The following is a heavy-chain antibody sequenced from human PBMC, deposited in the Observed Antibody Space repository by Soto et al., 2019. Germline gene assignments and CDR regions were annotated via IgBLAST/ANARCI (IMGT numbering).Heavy chain of an antibody. CDR1: GGSISSSSYY. CDR2: IYYSGST. Sequence: PSETLSLTCTVSGGSISSSSYYWGWNRQPPGKGLEWIGSIYYSGSTYYNPSLKSRVTISVDTSKNQFSLKLSSVTAADTAVYYFARPHSSSSLECFDPWGQGTLVTVSS. V-gene: IGHV4-39*01. D-gene: IGHD6-6*01. J-gene: IGHJ5*02. CDR3: ARPHSSSSLECFDP.